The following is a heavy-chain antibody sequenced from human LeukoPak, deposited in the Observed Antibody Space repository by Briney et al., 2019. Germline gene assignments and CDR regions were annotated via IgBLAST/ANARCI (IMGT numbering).Heavy chain of an antibody. V-gene: IGHV3-66*01. J-gene: IGHJ4*02. CDR3: ARAEVGYYDILTGYYKDHYFDY. CDR1: GFTVSSNY. D-gene: IGHD3-9*01. Sequence: GGSLRLACAASGFTVSSNYMSWVRQAPGKGLEWVSVIYRGGSTYYADCVKGRFTISRDNSKNTLYLQMNSLRAEDTAVYYCARAEVGYYDILTGYYKDHYFDYWGQGTLVTVSS. CDR2: IYRGGST.